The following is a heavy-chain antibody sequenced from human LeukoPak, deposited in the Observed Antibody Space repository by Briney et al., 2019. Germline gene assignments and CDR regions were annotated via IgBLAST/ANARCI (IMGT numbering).Heavy chain of an antibody. V-gene: IGHV3-23*01. Sequence: GGSLRLSCAASGFTLSSYAMSWVRQAPGTGLEWVSGSTVGGTNTHYADSVKGRFTISRDHSKNMLYLQMNSLRAEDTAIYYCAKDIYAYVTNCFFDYWSQGSLVTVSS. CDR1: GFTLSSYA. CDR3: AKDIYAYVTNCFFDY. CDR2: STVGGTNT. J-gene: IGHJ4*02. D-gene: IGHD4-17*01.